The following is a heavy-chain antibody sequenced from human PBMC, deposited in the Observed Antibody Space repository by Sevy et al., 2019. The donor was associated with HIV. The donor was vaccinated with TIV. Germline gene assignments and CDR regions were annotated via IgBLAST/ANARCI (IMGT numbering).Heavy chain of an antibody. D-gene: IGHD6-19*01. V-gene: IGHV1-2*02. CDR1: GYTFTDRY. CDR3: ARVHPPRLSGHDSGWYPFDY. CDR2: INPDTGNT. J-gene: IGHJ4*02. Sequence: ASVKVSCQTSGYTFTDRYIHWVRQAPGQGLEWMGYINPDTGNTRYAQKFQARVTMTGDTSVSTAYMELRRLKSDDTAVYFCARVHPPRLSGHDSGWYPFDYWGQGTLVTVSS.